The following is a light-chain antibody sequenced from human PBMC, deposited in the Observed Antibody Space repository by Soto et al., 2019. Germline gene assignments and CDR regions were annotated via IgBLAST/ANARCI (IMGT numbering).Light chain of an antibody. CDR2: AAS. V-gene: IGKV1-39*01. Sequence: DIQMTQSTSSLSASVGDRVTITCRASQSISSYLNWYQQKPGKAPKLLIYAASSLQSGVPSRFSGSGSGTEFTLTITSLQPDDFATYYCQQYNSYPWTFGQGTKVDIK. J-gene: IGKJ1*01. CDR1: QSISSY. CDR3: QQYNSYPWT.